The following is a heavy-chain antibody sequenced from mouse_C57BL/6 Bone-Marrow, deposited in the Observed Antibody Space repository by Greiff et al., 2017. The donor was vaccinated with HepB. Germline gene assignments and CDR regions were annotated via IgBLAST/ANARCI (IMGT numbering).Heavy chain of an antibody. CDR2: ISNGGGST. Sequence: EVKLQESGGGLVQPGGSLKLSCAASGFTFSDYYMYWVRQTPEKRLEWVAYISNGGGSTYYPDTVKGRYTISRDNAKNTLYLQMSRLKSEDTAMYYCARRGLYGNDGFAYWGQGTLVTVSA. J-gene: IGHJ3*01. CDR3: ARRGLYGNDGFAY. D-gene: IGHD2-2*01. CDR1: GFTFSDYY. V-gene: IGHV5-12*01.